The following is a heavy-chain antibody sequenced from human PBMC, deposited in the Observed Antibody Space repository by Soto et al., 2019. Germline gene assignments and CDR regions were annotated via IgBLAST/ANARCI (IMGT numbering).Heavy chain of an antibody. J-gene: IGHJ6*02. D-gene: IGHD6-13*01. V-gene: IGHV3-11*01. CDR3: PRDLQQLAPYAGMAV. CDR2: ISSSGSVV. Sequence: SYMFSNYTMGCIVEKEGKGLEWVSYISSSGSVVYYGDSVRGRFTTSRDNARNSLYLQMYSLRAEDTAVFYCPRDLQQLAPYAGMAVCGERTTVTV. CDR1: SYMFSNYT.